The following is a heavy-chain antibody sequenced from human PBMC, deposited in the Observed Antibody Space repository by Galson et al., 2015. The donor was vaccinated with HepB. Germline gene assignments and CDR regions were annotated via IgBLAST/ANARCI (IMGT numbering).Heavy chain of an antibody. D-gene: IGHD2-21*02. J-gene: IGHJ4*02. V-gene: IGHV1-46*03. CDR3: ARLRESLGHCGGDCYSVAFDY. Sequence: SVKVSCKASGYTFTNYFIHWVRQAPGQGLEWMGIINPSGAFTNYAQTFQGRVTMTRGTSTSSVYMDLNSLTTEDTAIYYCARLRESLGHCGGDCYSVAFDYWGQGTLITVSP. CDR2: INPSGAFT. CDR1: GYTFTNYF.